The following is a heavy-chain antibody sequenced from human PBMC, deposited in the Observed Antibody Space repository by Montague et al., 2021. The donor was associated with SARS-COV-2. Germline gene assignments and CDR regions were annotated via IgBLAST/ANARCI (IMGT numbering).Heavy chain of an antibody. V-gene: IGHV3-30*03. CDR3: AGELLAAFDI. CDR1: GFTFSSYS. J-gene: IGHJ3*02. Sequence: SLRLSCAASGFTFSSYSMHWVRQAPGKGLAWVSVISYGGSNKYYADSVKGRFTISRDNSKNTLYLQMNSLRAEDTAVYYCAGELLAAFDIWGQGTMVTVSS. CDR2: ISYGGSNK. D-gene: IGHD1-26*01.